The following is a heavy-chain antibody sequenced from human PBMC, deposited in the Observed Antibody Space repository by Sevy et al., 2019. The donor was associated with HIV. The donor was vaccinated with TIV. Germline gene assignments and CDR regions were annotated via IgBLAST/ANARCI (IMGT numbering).Heavy chain of an antibody. V-gene: IGHV3-11*01. CDR1: GFIFSDYY. CDR3: ARAGGSWALRY. J-gene: IGHJ4*02. Sequence: GGSLRLSCAASGFIFSDYYMSWIRQAPGKGLEWGSYISGSGNTIYYTDSVKGRFTISRDNAKDSLYLQMNSLRAEDTAVYYCARAGGSWALRYWGQGSLVTVSS. D-gene: IGHD1-26*01. CDR2: ISGSGNTI.